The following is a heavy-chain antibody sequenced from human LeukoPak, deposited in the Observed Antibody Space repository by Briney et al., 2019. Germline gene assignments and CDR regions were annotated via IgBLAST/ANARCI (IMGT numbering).Heavy chain of an antibody. CDR1: GFTVSSNY. Sequence: PGGSLRLSCAASGFTVSSNYMSWVRQAPGKGLEWVSVIYSGGSTYYADSVKGRFTISRDNSKNPLYLQMNSLRAEDTAVYYCARSPSGSKGWFDPWGQGTLVTVSS. D-gene: IGHD1-26*01. CDR3: ARSPSGSKGWFDP. V-gene: IGHV3-66*01. J-gene: IGHJ5*02. CDR2: IYSGGST.